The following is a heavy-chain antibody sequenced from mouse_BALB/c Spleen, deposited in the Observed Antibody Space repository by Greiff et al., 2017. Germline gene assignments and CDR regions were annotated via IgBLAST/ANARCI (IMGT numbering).Heavy chain of an antibody. V-gene: IGHV1S22*01. D-gene: IGHD1-2*01. CDR1: GYTFTSYW. Sequence: LQQPGSELVRPGASVKLSCKASGYTFTSYWMHWVKQRPGQGLEWIGNIYPGSGSTNYDEKFKSKATLTVDTSSSTAYMQLSSLTSEDSAVYYCTLIRRQFDYWGQGTTRTVSS. CDR3: TLIRRQFDY. J-gene: IGHJ2*01. CDR2: IYPGSGST.